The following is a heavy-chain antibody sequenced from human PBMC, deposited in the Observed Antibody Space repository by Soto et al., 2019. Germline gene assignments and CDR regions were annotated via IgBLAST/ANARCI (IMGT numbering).Heavy chain of an antibody. Sequence: PSETLSLTCTVSGGSMSSSNWWNWVRQPPGKGLEWIGEAHHSGRTNYNPSLKSRVTISVDKSKNQFSLKLNSVTAADTAMYYCARGSYSDSSFAFDIWGQGTMVT. CDR3: ARGSYSDSSFAFDI. V-gene: IGHV4-4*02. J-gene: IGHJ3*02. CDR1: GGSMSSSNW. CDR2: AHHSGRT. D-gene: IGHD3-22*01.